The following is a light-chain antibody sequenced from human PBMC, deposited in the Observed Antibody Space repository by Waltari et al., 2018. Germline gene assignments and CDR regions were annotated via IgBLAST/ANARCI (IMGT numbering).Light chain of an antibody. CDR1: SGSVSRPPY. Sequence: QTVVTQEPSLSVSPGGTVTLTCALSSGSVSRPPYPTWYQQTPGQPPRTLVYKGISRSSGVPDRFAGSILGNTAALTITGAQADDESDYYCSMYMGSGVWVFGGGTKLTVL. CDR2: KGI. J-gene: IGLJ3*02. V-gene: IGLV8-61*01. CDR3: SMYMGSGVWV.